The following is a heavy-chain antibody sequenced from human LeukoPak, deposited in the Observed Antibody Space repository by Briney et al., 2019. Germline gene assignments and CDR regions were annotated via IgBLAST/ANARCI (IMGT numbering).Heavy chain of an antibody. Sequence: SETLSLTCTVSGGSISSSSYYWGWIRQPPGKGLEWIGSIYYSGSTYYNPSLKSRVTISVDTSKNQFSLKLSSVTAADTAVYYCARPDYGDYGSWGQGTLVTVSS. J-gene: IGHJ4*02. CDR3: ARPDYGDYGS. CDR1: GGSISSSSYY. D-gene: IGHD4-17*01. V-gene: IGHV4-39*07. CDR2: IYYSGST.